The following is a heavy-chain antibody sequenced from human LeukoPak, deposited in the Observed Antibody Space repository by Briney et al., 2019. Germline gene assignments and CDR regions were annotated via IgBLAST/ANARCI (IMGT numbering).Heavy chain of an antibody. V-gene: IGHV1-2*02. CDR3: ARSRWLHQGAFDY. CDR1: GYTFTGYY. J-gene: IGHJ4*02. Sequence: ASVKVSCKASGYTFTGYYMHWVRQAPGQGLEWMGWINPHSGDTNYAQKFQGRVTMTRDTSISTAYMELSRLRSDDTAVYYCARSRWLHQGAFDYWGQGTLVTVSS. D-gene: IGHD5-24*01. CDR2: INPHSGDT.